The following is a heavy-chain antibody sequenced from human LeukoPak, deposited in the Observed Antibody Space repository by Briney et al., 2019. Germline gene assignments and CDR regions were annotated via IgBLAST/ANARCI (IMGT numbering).Heavy chain of an antibody. Sequence: GASVKVSCKASGYTFTSYGIRWVRQAPGQGLEWMGWISAYNGNTNYAQKLQGRVTMTTDTSTSTAYMELRSLRSDDTAVYYCARVRQQLDRRWFDPWGQGTLVTVSS. D-gene: IGHD6-13*01. CDR3: ARVRQQLDRRWFDP. V-gene: IGHV1-18*01. J-gene: IGHJ5*02. CDR2: ISAYNGNT. CDR1: GYTFTSYG.